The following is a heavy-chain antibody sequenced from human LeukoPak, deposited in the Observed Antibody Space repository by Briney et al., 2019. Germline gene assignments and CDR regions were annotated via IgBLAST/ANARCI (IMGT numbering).Heavy chain of an antibody. Sequence: PGGSLRLSCAASGFTFSSYAMSWVRQAPGKGLEWVSAISGSGGSTYYADSVKDRFTISRDNAKNILFLQMNSLRAEDTAVYYCVRGGGCSGSPMRYGTDVWGQGTTVTVSS. CDR2: ISGSGGST. J-gene: IGHJ6*02. CDR1: GFTFSSYA. CDR3: VRGGGCSGSPMRYGTDV. D-gene: IGHD6-19*01. V-gene: IGHV3-23*01.